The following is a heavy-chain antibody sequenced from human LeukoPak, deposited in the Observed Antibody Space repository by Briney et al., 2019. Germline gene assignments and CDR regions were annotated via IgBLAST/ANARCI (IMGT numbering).Heavy chain of an antibody. J-gene: IGHJ4*02. CDR3: ASRTYYYGSETYYGGGFFDY. V-gene: IGHV4-30-4*01. CDR2: IYYSGST. CDR1: GGSISSSLYY. Sequence: PSETLSPTCTVSGGSISSSLYYWSWIRQPPGKGGEWFGYIYYSGSTYYNPSLKSRVTISLDTSKNQFSLKLSSVTAADTAVYYCASRTYYYGSETYYGGGFFDYWGQGTLVTVSS. D-gene: IGHD3-10*01.